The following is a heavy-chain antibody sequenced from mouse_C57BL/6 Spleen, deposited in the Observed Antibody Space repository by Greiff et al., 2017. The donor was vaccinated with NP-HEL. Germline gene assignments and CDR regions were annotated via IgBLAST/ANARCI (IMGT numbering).Heavy chain of an antibody. J-gene: IGHJ3*01. CDR1: GFTFSSYG. CDR3: ARLGKDWFAY. Sequence: EVKVVESGGDLVKPGGSLKLSCAASGFTFSSYGMSWVRQTPDKRLEWVATISSGGSYTYYPDSVKGRFTISRDNAKNTLYLQMSSLKSEDTAMYYCARLGKDWFAYWGQGTLVTVSA. V-gene: IGHV5-6*01. CDR2: ISSGGSYT.